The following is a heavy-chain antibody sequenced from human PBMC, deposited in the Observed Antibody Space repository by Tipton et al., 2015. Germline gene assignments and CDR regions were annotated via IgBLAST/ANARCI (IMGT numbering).Heavy chain of an antibody. J-gene: IGHJ4*02. CDR1: GFTFSSYS. CDR2: IWYDGSNR. V-gene: IGHV3-33*08. Sequence: SLRLSCAASGFTFSSYSMTWVRQAPGKGLEWVAIIWYDGSNRHYADSVKGRFTISRDNSKSTLYLQMNSLRAEDTAVYYCATEIGVSARSFDYWGQGTLVTVSS. CDR3: ATEIGVSARSFDY. D-gene: IGHD2-8*01.